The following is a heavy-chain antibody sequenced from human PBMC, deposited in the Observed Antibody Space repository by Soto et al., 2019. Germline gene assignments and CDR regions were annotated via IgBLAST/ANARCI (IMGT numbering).Heavy chain of an antibody. CDR1: GFTFGDYA. Sequence: GSLRLSCTASGFTFGDYAMSWFRQAPGKGLEWGGFIRSKAYGGTTDYAASVKGRFTISRDDSISIAYLQMNSLKTEDTAVYDCTREKRPSLRLLEWSQYYYYGMDVWGQGTTVTVPS. CDR3: TREKRPSLRLLEWSQYYYYGMDV. J-gene: IGHJ6*02. CDR2: IRSKAYGGTT. V-gene: IGHV3-49*03. D-gene: IGHD3-3*01.